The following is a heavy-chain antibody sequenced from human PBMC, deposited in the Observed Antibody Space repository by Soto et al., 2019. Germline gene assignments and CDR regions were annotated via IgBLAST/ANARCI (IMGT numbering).Heavy chain of an antibody. CDR2: IYWDDDR. J-gene: IGHJ3*02. CDR1: GFSLSTSRVG. Sequence: QITLKESGPTLVNPTQTLTLTCSFSGFSLSTSRVGVAWIRQPPGKALEWLAIIYWDDDRRYSPSLKTRLAITKDTSKHQVVLTMTDLDPGDTATYYCAHIVITWGGVSALDAFDMWGQGTMVTVSS. D-gene: IGHD3-16*01. CDR3: AHIVITWGGVSALDAFDM. V-gene: IGHV2-5*02.